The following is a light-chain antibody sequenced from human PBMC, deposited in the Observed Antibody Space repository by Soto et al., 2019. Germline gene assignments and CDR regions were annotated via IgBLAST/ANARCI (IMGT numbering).Light chain of an antibody. Sequence: QSVLTQPASVSGSPGQSITISCTGTSSDVGSYNLVSWYQQHPGKAPKLMIYEVSKRPSGVSNRFSGSKSDNTASLTISGLQAEDEADYYCCSYAGSSTRVVFGGGTKLTVL. CDR3: CSYAGSSTRVV. CDR2: EVS. V-gene: IGLV2-23*02. J-gene: IGLJ2*01. CDR1: SSDVGSYNL.